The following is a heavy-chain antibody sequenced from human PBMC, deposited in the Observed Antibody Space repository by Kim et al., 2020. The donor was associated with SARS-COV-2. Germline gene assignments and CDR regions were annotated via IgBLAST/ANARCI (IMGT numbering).Heavy chain of an antibody. V-gene: IGHV1-69*13. J-gene: IGHJ3*02. CDR2: IIPIFGTA. D-gene: IGHD3-3*01. CDR1: GGTFSSYA. CDR3: ARVLSVGRTPELEWLLIGALDI. Sequence: SVKVSCKASGGTFSSYAISWVRQAPGQGLEWMGGIIPIFGTANYAQKFQGRVTITADESTSTAYMELSSLRSEDTAVYYCARVLSVGRTPELEWLLIGALDIWGQGTMVTVSS.